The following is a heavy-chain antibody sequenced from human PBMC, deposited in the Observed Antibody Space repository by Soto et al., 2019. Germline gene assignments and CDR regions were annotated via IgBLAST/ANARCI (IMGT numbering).Heavy chain of an antibody. V-gene: IGHV3-48*03. Sequence: PGGALRLSCAASGFTFHNYEMNWVRQAPGKGLEWISYISSSGSTIYYADSVKGRFTISRDNAKTSLYLQMNSLRAEATAFYCCARDQDYGDYHENYCMQLWGRGTPVTVS. CDR2: ISSSGSTI. D-gene: IGHD4-17*01. CDR1: GFTFHNYE. J-gene: IGHJ1*01. CDR3: ARDQDYGDYHENYCMQL.